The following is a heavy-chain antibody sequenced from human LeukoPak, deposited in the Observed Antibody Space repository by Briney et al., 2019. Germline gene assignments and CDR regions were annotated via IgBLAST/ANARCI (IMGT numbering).Heavy chain of an antibody. J-gene: IGHJ4*02. CDR2: IYYSGST. Sequence: SQTLSLTCTVSGGSISSSSYYWGWIRQPPGKGLEWIGSIYYSGSTYYNPSLKSRVTISVDTSKNQFSLKLSSVTAADTAVYYCARNNLLFTVTTDYFDYWGQGTLVTVSS. CDR1: GGSISSSSYY. V-gene: IGHV4-39*07. D-gene: IGHD4-17*01. CDR3: ARNNLLFTVTTDYFDY.